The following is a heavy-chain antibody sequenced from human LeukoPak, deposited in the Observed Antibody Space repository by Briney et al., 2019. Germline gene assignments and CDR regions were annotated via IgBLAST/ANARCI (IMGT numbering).Heavy chain of an antibody. J-gene: IGHJ6*02. V-gene: IGHV3-30*18. CDR3: AKDIVVVPAATPGDPDYYYYYGMDV. Sequence: GGSLRLSCAASGFTFSSYWMSWVRQAPGKGLEWVAVISYDGSNKYYADSVKGRFTISRDNSKNTLYLQMNSLRAEDTAVYYCAKDIVVVPAATPGDPDYYYYYGMDVWGQGTTVTVSS. CDR1: GFTFSSYW. CDR2: ISYDGSNK. D-gene: IGHD2-2*01.